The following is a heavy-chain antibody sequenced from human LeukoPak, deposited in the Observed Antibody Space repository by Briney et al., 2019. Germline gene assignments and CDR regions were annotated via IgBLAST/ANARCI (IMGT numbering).Heavy chain of an antibody. J-gene: IGHJ4*02. V-gene: IGHV1-24*01. CDR1: GYTLTELS. CDR3: ARGPLVASYYDYVWGSFSPGYFDY. D-gene: IGHD3-16*01. CDR2: FDPEDGET. Sequence: ASVKVSCKVSGYTLTELSMHWVRQAPGKGLEWMGGFDPEDGETIYAQKFQGRVTITADESTSTAYMELSSLRSEDTAVYYCARGPLVASYYDYVWGSFSPGYFDYWGQGTLVTVSS.